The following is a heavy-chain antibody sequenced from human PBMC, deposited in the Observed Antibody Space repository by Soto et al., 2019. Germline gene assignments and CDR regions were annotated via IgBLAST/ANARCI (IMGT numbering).Heavy chain of an antibody. D-gene: IGHD3-3*01. V-gene: IGHV3-11*01. CDR2: TTKTGSTS. CDR3: VREMSGHYFTFEL. Sequence: QVQLVESWGDLVKPGGSLRLSCAASGFTFSDYFMSWIRQSPGKGLDWVSYTTKTGSTSNHADSVKGRFTICRDNAKNSLYLPMNTLRAEDTAIYYWVREMSGHYFTFELWGHGTMVTNSS. J-gene: IGHJ3*01. CDR1: GFTFSDYF.